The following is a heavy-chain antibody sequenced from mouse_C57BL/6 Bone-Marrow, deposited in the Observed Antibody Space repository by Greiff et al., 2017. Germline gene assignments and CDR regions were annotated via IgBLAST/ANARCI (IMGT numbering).Heavy chain of an antibody. Sequence: VMLVESGPGLVQPSQSLSITCTVSGFSLTSYGVHWVRQSPGKGLEWLGVIWRGGSTDYNAAFMSRLSITKDNSKSQVFFKMNSLQADDTAIYYCAKPHWDLYYFDYWGQGTTLTVSS. CDR2: IWRGGST. V-gene: IGHV2-5*01. J-gene: IGHJ2*01. D-gene: IGHD4-1*01. CDR3: AKPHWDLYYFDY. CDR1: GFSLTSYG.